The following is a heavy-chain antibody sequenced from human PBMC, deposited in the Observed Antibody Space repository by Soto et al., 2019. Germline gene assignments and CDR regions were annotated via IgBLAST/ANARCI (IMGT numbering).Heavy chain of an antibody. V-gene: IGHV1-46*03. CDR1: GYTFTSYY. J-gene: IGHJ5*02. D-gene: IGHD3-10*01. CDR3: VRDFSAVTMVRGVYGGYNWFDP. CDR2: FNPSVGST. Sequence: ASVKVSCKASGYTFTSYYMHWVRQAPGQGLEWMGIFNPSVGSTSYAQKFQGRVTMTRDTSTSTVYMELSSLRSEDTAVYYCVRDFSAVTMVRGVYGGYNWFDPWGQGTLVTVSS.